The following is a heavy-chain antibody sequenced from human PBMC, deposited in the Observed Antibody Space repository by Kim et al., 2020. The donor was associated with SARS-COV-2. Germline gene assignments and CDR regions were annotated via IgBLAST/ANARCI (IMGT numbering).Heavy chain of an antibody. CDR3: ARLDKDMTYYYGLDV. Sequence: SETLSLTCTDSGGSISNRNYYWNWIRQPPGKGLEWIGRVYYSGSTYYNASLKSRVTISVDTSKNQFSLKLSSVTAADSAMYYCARLDKDMTYYYGLDVWGQGTTVTVSS. D-gene: IGHD2-15*01. V-gene: IGHV4-39*07. J-gene: IGHJ6*02. CDR1: GGSISNRNYY. CDR2: VYYSGST.